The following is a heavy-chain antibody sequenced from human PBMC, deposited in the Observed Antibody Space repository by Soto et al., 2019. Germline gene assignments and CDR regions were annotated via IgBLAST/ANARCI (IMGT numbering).Heavy chain of an antibody. Sequence: QVQLQESGPGLVKPSETLSLTCIVSGGSISSYYWSWIRQPPGKGLEWIGYIYYRGSTNYNPSLKSRVTISVDTSKNQCSLKLSSVTAADTAVYYCARGKFRVPAGWFDPSGQGTLVTVSS. CDR3: ARGKFRVPAGWFDP. CDR1: GGSISSYY. V-gene: IGHV4-59*01. D-gene: IGHD2-2*01. J-gene: IGHJ5*02. CDR2: IYYRGST.